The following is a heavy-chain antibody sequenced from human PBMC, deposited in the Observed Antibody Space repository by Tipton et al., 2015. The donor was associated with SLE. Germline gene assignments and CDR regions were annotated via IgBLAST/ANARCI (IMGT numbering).Heavy chain of an antibody. Sequence: GSLRLSCAASGFTFSSYEMNWVRQAPGKGLEWVSYISSGGSTIYYADSVKGRFTISRDNAKKSLYLQMNSLRAEDTAVYYCARAPLWEQGRYYYYYYGMDVWGQGTTVTVSS. D-gene: IGHD1-26*01. CDR1: GFTFSSYE. V-gene: IGHV3-48*03. CDR2: ISSGGSTI. CDR3: ARAPLWEQGRYYYYYYGMDV. J-gene: IGHJ6*02.